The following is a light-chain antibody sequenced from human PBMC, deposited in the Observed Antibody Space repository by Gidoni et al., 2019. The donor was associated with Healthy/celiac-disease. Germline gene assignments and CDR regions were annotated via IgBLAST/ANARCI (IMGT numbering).Light chain of an antibody. Sequence: DIQLTQSPSNLSASVGDRVTINCLASKSISIWLAWYQQKPGKAPKLMIYKASSLESGVPSRFSGSGSWKEFTITISSLQHDDFATYYCQQYNRYSVTFGQGTKLEIK. CDR3: QQYNRYSVT. V-gene: IGKV1-5*03. CDR2: KAS. CDR1: KSISIW. J-gene: IGKJ2*01.